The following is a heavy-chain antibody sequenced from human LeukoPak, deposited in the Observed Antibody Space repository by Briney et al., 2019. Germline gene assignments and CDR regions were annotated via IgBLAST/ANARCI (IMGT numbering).Heavy chain of an antibody. CDR3: ARAAGNSGYDY. D-gene: IGHD2/OR15-2a*01. CDR2: ISSTSNYI. CDR1: GFTFSSYS. J-gene: IGHJ4*02. V-gene: IGHV3-21*01. Sequence: GVSLRLSCAASGFTFSSYSMNWVRQAPGKGLEWVSSISSTSNYIFYADSVKGRFTISRDNAENSLYLQMNSLRAEDTAVYYCARAAGNSGYDYWGQGTLVTVSS.